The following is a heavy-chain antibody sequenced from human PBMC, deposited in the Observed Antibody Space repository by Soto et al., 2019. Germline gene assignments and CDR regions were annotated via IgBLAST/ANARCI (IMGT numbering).Heavy chain of an antibody. Sequence: ASVKVSCKASGGTFSSYTISWVRQAPGQGLEWMGRIIPILGIANYAQKFQGRVTITADKSTSTAYMELSSLRSEDTAVYYCARRTVYGDYGHFDYWGQGTLVTVSS. CDR2: IIPILGIA. V-gene: IGHV1-69*02. D-gene: IGHD4-17*01. CDR1: GGTFSSYT. J-gene: IGHJ4*02. CDR3: ARRTVYGDYGHFDY.